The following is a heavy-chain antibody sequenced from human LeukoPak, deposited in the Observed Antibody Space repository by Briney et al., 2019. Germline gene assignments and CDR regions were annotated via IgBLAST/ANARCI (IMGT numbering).Heavy chain of an antibody. D-gene: IGHD1-14*01. Sequence: GGSLRLSCAASGFTFSSYSMNWVRQAPGKGLEWVANIKQDGSEKYYVDSVKGRFTISRDNAKNSLYLQMNSLRAEDTAVYYCARDLTRLVGDYWGQGTLVTVSS. CDR3: ARDLTRLVGDY. J-gene: IGHJ4*02. CDR1: GFTFSSYS. V-gene: IGHV3-7*01. CDR2: IKQDGSEK.